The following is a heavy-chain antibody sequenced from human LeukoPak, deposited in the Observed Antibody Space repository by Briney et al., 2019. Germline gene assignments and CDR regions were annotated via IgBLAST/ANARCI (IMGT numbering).Heavy chain of an antibody. Sequence: PGGSLRLSCAASGFTFSSYSMNWVRQAPGKGLEWVSYISSSSSTIYYADSVKGRFTISRDNAKNSLYLQMNSLRAEDTAVYYCAKTWGTSVAAAGKAEYFQHWGQGTLVTVSS. CDR1: GFTFSSYS. D-gene: IGHD6-13*01. CDR2: ISSSSSTI. V-gene: IGHV3-48*01. J-gene: IGHJ1*01. CDR3: AKTWGTSVAAAGKAEYFQH.